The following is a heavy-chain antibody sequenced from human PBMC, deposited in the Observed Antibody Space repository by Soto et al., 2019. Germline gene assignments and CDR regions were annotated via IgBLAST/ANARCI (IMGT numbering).Heavy chain of an antibody. D-gene: IGHD6-6*01. CDR1: WFTFSGST. J-gene: IGHJ3*02. V-gene: IGHV3-73*01. CDR2: IRSKGDNNAT. Sequence: GGSLRLSCAASWFTFSGSTVHWVRQASGKGLDWVGRIRSKGDNNATAYAASVRGRFTISRDDSKNTAFLQMDSLKSEDTAVFYCTTRSIADDAFDIWGQGTLVTVSS. CDR3: TTRSIADDAFDI.